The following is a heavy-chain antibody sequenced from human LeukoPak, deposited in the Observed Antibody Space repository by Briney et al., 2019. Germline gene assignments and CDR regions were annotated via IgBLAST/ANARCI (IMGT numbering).Heavy chain of an antibody. D-gene: IGHD4/OR15-4a*01. CDR1: GGSISSYY. V-gene: IGHV4-59*01. CDR3: ARELNDAFDI. Sequence: KPSETPSLTCTVSGGSISSYYWSWIRQPPGKGLEWIGYIYYSGSTNYNPSLKSRVTISVDTSKNQFSLKLSSVTAADTAVYYCARELNDAFDIWGQGTMVTVSS. CDR2: IYYSGST. J-gene: IGHJ3*02.